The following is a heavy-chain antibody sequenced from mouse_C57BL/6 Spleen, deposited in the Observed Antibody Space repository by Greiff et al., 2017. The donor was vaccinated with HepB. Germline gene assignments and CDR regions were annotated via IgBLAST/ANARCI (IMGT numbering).Heavy chain of an antibody. D-gene: IGHD4-1*01. CDR3: TREGLTDPFYFDY. CDR1: GFTFSSYA. V-gene: IGHV5-9-1*02. Sequence: EVQVVESGEGLVKPGGSLKLSCAASGFTFSSYAMSWVRQTPEKRLEWVAYISSGGDYIYYADTVKGRFTITRDNARNTLYLQMSSLKSEDTAMYYCTREGLTDPFYFDYWGQGTTLTVSS. CDR2: ISSGGDYI. J-gene: IGHJ2*01.